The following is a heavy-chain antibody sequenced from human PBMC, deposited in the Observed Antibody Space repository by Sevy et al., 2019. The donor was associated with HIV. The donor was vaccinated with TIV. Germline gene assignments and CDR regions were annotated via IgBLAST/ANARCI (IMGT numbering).Heavy chain of an antibody. CDR3: TRWREEFGGSRPRGGQDGYYMDV. D-gene: IGHD3-10*01. CDR1: GFTFSGSA. V-gene: IGHV3-73*01. Sequence: GGSLRLSCAASGFTFSGSAMHWVRQASGKGLEWVGRIRSKANSYATAYAASVKGRFTISRDDSKNTAYLQMNGLKTEDTAVYYCTRWREEFGGSRPRGGQDGYYMDVWGKGTTVTVSS. CDR2: IRSKANSYAT. J-gene: IGHJ6*03.